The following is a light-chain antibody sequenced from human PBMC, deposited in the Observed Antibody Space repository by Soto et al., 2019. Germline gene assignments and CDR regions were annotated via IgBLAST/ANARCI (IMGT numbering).Light chain of an antibody. CDR2: EGT. Sequence: SALTQPASVSGSPGQSITVSCAGTSSDVGGYNLVSWYQQHPGKAPKLIIYEGTERPSGISPRFSGSKSGNTASLTISGLQAEDEADYYCSSYTSSSIYVFGSGTKVTVL. CDR1: SSDVGGYNL. V-gene: IGLV2-23*01. CDR3: SSYTSSSIYV. J-gene: IGLJ1*01.